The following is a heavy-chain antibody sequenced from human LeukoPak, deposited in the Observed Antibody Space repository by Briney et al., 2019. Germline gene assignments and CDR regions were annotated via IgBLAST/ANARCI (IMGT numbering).Heavy chain of an antibody. J-gene: IGHJ6*03. CDR1: GYTFTGYY. Sequence: GASVKVSCKASGYTFTGYYMHWVRQAPGQGLEWMGWINPNSGGTNYAQKFQGRVTMTRDTSISTAYMELSRLRSDDTAVYYCARGHYDSSGYYYYYYYMDVWGKGTTVTVSS. V-gene: IGHV1-2*02. CDR2: INPNSGGT. D-gene: IGHD3-22*01. CDR3: ARGHYDSSGYYYYYYYMDV.